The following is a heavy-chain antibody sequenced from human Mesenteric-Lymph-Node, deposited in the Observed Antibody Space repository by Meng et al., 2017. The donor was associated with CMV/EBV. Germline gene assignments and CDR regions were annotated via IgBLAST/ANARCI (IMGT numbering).Heavy chain of an antibody. J-gene: IGHJ3*02. Sequence: SETLSLTCAVYGGSFSGFYWSWIRQSPGKGLAWIGEINYSGTTNYNPSLKSRVTMSVDRSKNQFSLNLNSVTAADTAIYYCAREEFGIYGVADAFEIWGQGTVVTVSS. V-gene: IGHV4-34*01. CDR1: GGSFSGFY. CDR3: AREEFGIYGVADAFEI. CDR2: INYSGTT. D-gene: IGHD3-3*01.